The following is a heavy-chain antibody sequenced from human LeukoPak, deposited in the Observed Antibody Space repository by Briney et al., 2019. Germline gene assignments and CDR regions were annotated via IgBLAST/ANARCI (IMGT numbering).Heavy chain of an antibody. J-gene: IGHJ4*02. CDR2: ISRSGSII. V-gene: IGHV3-48*03. CDR1: GFTFNTYA. CDR3: ARLYYYDSSGSDY. D-gene: IGHD3-22*01. Sequence: GGSLRLSCATSGFTFNTYAMSWVRQAPGKGLEWVSYISRSGSIIYYADSVKGRFTISRDNAKNSLYLQMNSLGAEDTAVYYCARLYYYDSSGSDYWGQGTLVTVSS.